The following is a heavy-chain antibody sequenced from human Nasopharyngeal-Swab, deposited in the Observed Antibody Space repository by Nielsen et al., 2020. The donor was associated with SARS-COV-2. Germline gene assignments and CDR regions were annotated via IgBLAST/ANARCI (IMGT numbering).Heavy chain of an antibody. Sequence: GEPLKISCAASGFTFSSYSMNWVRQAPGKGLEWVSYISSSSSTIYYADSVKGRFTISRDNAKNSLYLQMNSLRDEDTAVYYCARVRHDFWSGYNYYYYGMDVWGQGTTVTVSS. CDR3: ARVRHDFWSGYNYYYYGMDV. V-gene: IGHV3-48*02. D-gene: IGHD3-3*01. J-gene: IGHJ6*02. CDR1: GFTFSSYS. CDR2: ISSSSSTI.